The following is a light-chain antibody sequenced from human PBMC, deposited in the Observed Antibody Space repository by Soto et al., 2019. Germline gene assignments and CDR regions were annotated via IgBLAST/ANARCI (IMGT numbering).Light chain of an antibody. J-gene: IGKJ1*01. CDR2: AAS. Sequence: DIRMTQSPSSLYASVGDRVTMTCRASRSISSYLNWYQQKPGKAPKLLIYAASSLQSGVPSRFSGSGSGTDFTLTISSLQPEDFATYYCQQSYSTPWTFGQGTKVEIK. V-gene: IGKV1-39*01. CDR3: QQSYSTPWT. CDR1: RSISSY.